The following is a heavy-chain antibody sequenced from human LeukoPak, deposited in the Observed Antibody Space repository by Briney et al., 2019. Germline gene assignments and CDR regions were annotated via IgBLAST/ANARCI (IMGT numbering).Heavy chain of an antibody. CDR2: IRYDGSNK. J-gene: IGHJ3*02. CDR1: GFTFSSYG. D-gene: IGHD3-22*01. Sequence: PGGSLRLSCAASGFTFSSYGMHWVRQAPGKGMEWVAFIRYDGSNKYYEDSVKGRFTISRDNSKNTLYLQMNSLRAEDTAVYYCAKDLAGSGYYPDAFDIWGQGTMVTVSS. CDR3: AKDLAGSGYYPDAFDI. V-gene: IGHV3-30*02.